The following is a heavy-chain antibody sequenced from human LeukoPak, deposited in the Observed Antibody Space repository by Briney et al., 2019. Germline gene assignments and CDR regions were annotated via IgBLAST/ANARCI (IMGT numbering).Heavy chain of an antibody. V-gene: IGHV3-30*02. CDR3: AKGANYDFWSGVLFFDY. Sequence: GGSLRLSCAASGFTFSSYGMHWVRQAPGKGLEWVAFIRYDGSNKYYADSVKGRFTISRDNSKNTLYLQMNSLRAEDTAVYYCAKGANYDFWSGVLFFDYWGQGTLVTVSS. CDR1: GFTFSSYG. J-gene: IGHJ4*02. D-gene: IGHD3-3*01. CDR2: IRYDGSNK.